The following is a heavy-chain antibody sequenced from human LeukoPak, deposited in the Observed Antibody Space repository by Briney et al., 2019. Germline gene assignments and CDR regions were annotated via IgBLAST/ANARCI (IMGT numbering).Heavy chain of an antibody. CDR2: IYYSGST. CDR3: ARERGPIRVLLWFGELLKGSWFDP. J-gene: IGHJ5*02. V-gene: IGHV4-39*02. Sequence: SETLSLTCTVSGGSISSSSYYWGWIRQPPGKGLEWIGSIYYSGSTYYNPSLKSRVTISVDTSKNQFSLKLSPVTAADTAVYYCARERGPIRVLLWFGELLKGSWFDPWGQGTLVTVSS. D-gene: IGHD3-10*01. CDR1: GGSISSSSYY.